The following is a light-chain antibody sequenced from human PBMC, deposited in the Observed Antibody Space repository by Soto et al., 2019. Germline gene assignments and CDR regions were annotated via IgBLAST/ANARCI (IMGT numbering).Light chain of an antibody. CDR2: ATS. CDR1: QSISNY. V-gene: IGKV1-39*01. Sequence: DIQMTQSPSSLSASVGDRVTITCRASQSISNYLNWYQQKPGRAPKVLIYATSTLPSGVPSRFSGSGSGTDFTLTISSLQPEDFAVYYCQQSYDTPPTFGQGTKVEIK. J-gene: IGKJ1*01. CDR3: QQSYDTPPT.